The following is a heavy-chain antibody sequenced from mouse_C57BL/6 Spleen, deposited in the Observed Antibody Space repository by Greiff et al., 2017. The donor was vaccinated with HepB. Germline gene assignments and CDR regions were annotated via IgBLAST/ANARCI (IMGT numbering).Heavy chain of an antibody. J-gene: IGHJ1*03. V-gene: IGHV7-3*01. Sequence: EVQGVESGGGLVQPGGSLSLSCAASGFTFTDYYMSWVRQPPGKALEWLGFIRNKANGYTTEYSASVKGRFTISRDNSQSILYLQMNALRAEDSATYYCARYRNGPYGYLDVWGTGTTVTVSS. CDR1: GFTFTDYY. CDR2: IRNKANGYTT. CDR3: ARYRNGPYGYLDV.